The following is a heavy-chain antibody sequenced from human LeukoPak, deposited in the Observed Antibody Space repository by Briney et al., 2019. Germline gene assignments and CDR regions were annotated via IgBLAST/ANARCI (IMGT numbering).Heavy chain of an antibody. J-gene: IGHJ3*01. CDR2: IYPVDSDT. CDR1: GYRFNAYW. V-gene: IGHV5-51*01. D-gene: IGHD3-22*01. CDR3: ARPNITSYYDSRGYDAFDV. Sequence: GESLKISCQGSGYRFNAYWIAWARQMPGKGLEWMGIIYPVDSDTRYSPSFQGQVTISADKSVRTAYLQWSSLKASDTAMYYCARPNITSYYDSRGYDAFDVWGQGTMVTVSS.